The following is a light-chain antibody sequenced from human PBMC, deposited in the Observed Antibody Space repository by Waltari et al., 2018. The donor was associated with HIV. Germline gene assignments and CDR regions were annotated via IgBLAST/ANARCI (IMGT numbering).Light chain of an antibody. CDR1: SSAVGPYDY. CDR3: SSYAGSNKLV. CDR2: EVS. Sequence: QSALTQPPSASGSPGQSVTISCTGTSSAVGPYDYVYWYQQHPGKAPQLMIYEVSKRPSGVPDRFSGSKSANTASLTVSGLQEDDEADYYCSSYAGSNKLVFGGGTKLTVL. V-gene: IGLV2-8*01. J-gene: IGLJ3*02.